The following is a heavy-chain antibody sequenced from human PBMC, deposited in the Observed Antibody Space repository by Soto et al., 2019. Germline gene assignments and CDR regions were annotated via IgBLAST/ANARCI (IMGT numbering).Heavy chain of an antibody. CDR1: GGTFSSYA. CDR2: IIPIFGTA. J-gene: IGHJ4*02. V-gene: IGHV1-69*06. Sequence: ASVKVSCKASGGTFSSYAISWVRQAPGQGLEWMGGIIPIFGTANYAQKFQGRVTITADKSTSTAYMELSSLRSEDTAVYYCARAPRAVAGTGFDYWGQGTLVTVSS. D-gene: IGHD6-19*01. CDR3: ARAPRAVAGTGFDY.